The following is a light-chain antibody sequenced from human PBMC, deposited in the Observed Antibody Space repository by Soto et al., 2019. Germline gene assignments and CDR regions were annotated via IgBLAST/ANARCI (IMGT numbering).Light chain of an antibody. CDR2: GAS. Sequence: VLTQSPATLSVSPGDRATLSCRASQNVGSNIAWYQHKPGQAPRLLISGASTRATGVPARFSGSGSGTEFALTISSLQSEDFTVYFCQQYNTWPQTFGQGTKVDI. CDR1: QNVGSN. J-gene: IGKJ1*01. CDR3: QQYNTWPQT. V-gene: IGKV3-15*01.